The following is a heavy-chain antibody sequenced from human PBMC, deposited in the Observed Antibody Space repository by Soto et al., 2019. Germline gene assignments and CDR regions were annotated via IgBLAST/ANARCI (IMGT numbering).Heavy chain of an antibody. CDR1: GFTFSSYG. Sequence: VQLVESGGGVVQPGRSLRLSCAASGFTFSSYGMHWVRQAPGKGLEWVAVISYDGSNKYYADSVKGRFTISRDNSKNTLYRQMNSLRAEDTAVYYCAKATIFLGPFDYWGQGTLVTVSS. CDR2: ISYDGSNK. CDR3: AKATIFLGPFDY. J-gene: IGHJ4*02. V-gene: IGHV3-30*18. D-gene: IGHD3-9*01.